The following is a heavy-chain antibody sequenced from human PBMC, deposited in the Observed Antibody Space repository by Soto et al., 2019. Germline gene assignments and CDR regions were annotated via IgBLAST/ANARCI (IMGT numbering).Heavy chain of an antibody. D-gene: IGHD2-8*02. V-gene: IGHV4-59*02. J-gene: IGHJ6*02. CDR2: MHYTGFS. CDR3: ARGLGGTGRVEYYGMDV. CDR1: GDSVTSHY. Sequence: SETLSLICSFSGDSVTSHYLTWIRQSPEKGLEWIGYMHYTGFSHYNPSLKSRLTISVDTSKNQFSLKLTSVTAADTAVYYCARGLGGTGRVEYYGMDVWGQGTTVTVSS.